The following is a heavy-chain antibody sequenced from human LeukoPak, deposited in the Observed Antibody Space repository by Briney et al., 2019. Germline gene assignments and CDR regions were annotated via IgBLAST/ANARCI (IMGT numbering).Heavy chain of an antibody. V-gene: IGHV4-59*01. CDR3: ARGRSIGARRGAFDI. J-gene: IGHJ3*02. CDR2: IYNSGST. CDR1: GGSINSYY. D-gene: IGHD6-6*01. Sequence: SETLSLTCTVSGGSINSYYWSWIRQPPGKGLEWIGYIYNSGSTNYNPPLKSRVTMSVDTSQTQFPLKLSSVTAADTAVYFCARGRSIGARRGAFDIWGQGTMVSVSS.